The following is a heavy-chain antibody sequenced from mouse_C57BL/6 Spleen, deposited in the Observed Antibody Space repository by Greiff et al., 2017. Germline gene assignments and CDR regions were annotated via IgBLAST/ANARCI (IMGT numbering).Heavy chain of an antibody. Sequence: VQLQESGAELVRPGASVTLSCKASGYTFTDYEMHWVKQTPVHGLEWIGAIDPETGGTAYNQKFKGKAILTADKSSSTAYMELRSLTSEDSAVYDCTRDYGNAEAYWGQGTLVTVAA. CDR3: TRDYGNAEAY. CDR2: IDPETGGT. V-gene: IGHV1-15*01. J-gene: IGHJ3*01. D-gene: IGHD2-1*01. CDR1: GYTFTDYE.